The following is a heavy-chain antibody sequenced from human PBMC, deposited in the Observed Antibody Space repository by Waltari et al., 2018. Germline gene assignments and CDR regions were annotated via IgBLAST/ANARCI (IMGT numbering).Heavy chain of an antibody. V-gene: IGHV4-34*01. Sequence: QVQLQPWGAGLLKPSETLSPPCAVYGGSFSGYYWSRIRKPPGKGLEWIGEINHSGSTNYNPSLKSRVTISVDTSKNQFSLKLSSVTAADTAVYYCASTQLWPIYYGMDVWGQGTTVTVSS. CDR2: INHSGST. CDR3: ASTQLWPIYYGMDV. J-gene: IGHJ6*02. D-gene: IGHD5-18*01. CDR1: GGSFSGYY.